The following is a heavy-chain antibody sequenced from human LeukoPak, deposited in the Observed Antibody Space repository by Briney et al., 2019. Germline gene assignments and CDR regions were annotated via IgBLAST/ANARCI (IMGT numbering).Heavy chain of an antibody. CDR3: ARDSGFSGTQRGEY. D-gene: IGHD3/OR15-3a*01. Sequence: GGSLRLSCAASGFPFSNYWMHWVRQAPGKGLQWVAVISYDGSNKYYADSVKGRFTISRDNSKNTLYLQMNSLRAEDTAVYYCARDSGFSGTQRGEYWGQGTLVTVSS. CDR1: GFPFSNYW. V-gene: IGHV3-30*03. CDR2: ISYDGSNK. J-gene: IGHJ4*02.